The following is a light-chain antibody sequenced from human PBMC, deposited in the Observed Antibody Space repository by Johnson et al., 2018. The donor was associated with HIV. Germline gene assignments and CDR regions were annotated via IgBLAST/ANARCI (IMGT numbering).Light chain of an antibody. Sequence: SVLSQPPSVSAAPGQKVTISCSGSSSTIGKNYVSWYQVLPGTAPKLLIYKNNERPSWIPDRFSASKSGPSATLGITGLQTGDEADYYCGTWDSSLSAGGVFGTGTKVTVL. V-gene: IGLV1-51*02. CDR2: KNN. CDR1: SSTIGKNY. J-gene: IGLJ1*01. CDR3: GTWDSSLSAGGV.